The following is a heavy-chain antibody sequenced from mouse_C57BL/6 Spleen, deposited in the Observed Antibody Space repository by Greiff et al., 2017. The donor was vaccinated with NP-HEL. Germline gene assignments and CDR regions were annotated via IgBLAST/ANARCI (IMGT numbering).Heavy chain of an antibody. CDR2: INPSSGYT. CDR1: GYTFTSYT. Sequence: QVQLQQSGAELARPGASVKMSCKASGYTFTSYTMHWVKQRPGQGLEWIGYINPSSGYTKYNQKFKDKATLTADKSSSTAYMQLSSLTSEDSAVYYCAREGDYSYFDYWGQGTTLTVSS. J-gene: IGHJ2*01. V-gene: IGHV1-4*01. D-gene: IGHD1-1*01. CDR3: AREGDYSYFDY.